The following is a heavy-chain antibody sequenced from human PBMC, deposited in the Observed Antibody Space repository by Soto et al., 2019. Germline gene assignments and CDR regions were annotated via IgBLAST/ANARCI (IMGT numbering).Heavy chain of an antibody. CDR2: ISSSGDTT. D-gene: IGHD2-2*01. J-gene: IGHJ6*02. V-gene: IGHV3-11*01. CDR3: ARDPRPSLYYGLSV. CDR1: GFTFSDYY. Sequence: GGSLRLSCAASGFTFSDYYMAWIRQAPGKGLEWVSYISSSGDTTAYADSVKGRFTISRDNAKNSLYLQMNSLRAEDTATYYCARDPRPSLYYGLSVWGQGTPVTVSS.